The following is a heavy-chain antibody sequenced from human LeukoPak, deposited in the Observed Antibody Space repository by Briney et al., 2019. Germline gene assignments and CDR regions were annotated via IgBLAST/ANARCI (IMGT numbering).Heavy chain of an antibody. D-gene: IGHD5-18*01. V-gene: IGHV2-70*11. CDR3: ARTRRGYSYGHFDY. CDR1: GFSLSTSGMC. CDR2: IDWDDDK. Sequence: SGPTLVNPTQTLTLTCTFSGFSLSTSGMCVSWIRQPPGKALEWLARIDWDDDKYYSTSLKTRLTISKDTSKNQVVLTMTNMDPVDTATYYCARTRRGYSYGHFDYWGQGTLVTVSS. J-gene: IGHJ4*02.